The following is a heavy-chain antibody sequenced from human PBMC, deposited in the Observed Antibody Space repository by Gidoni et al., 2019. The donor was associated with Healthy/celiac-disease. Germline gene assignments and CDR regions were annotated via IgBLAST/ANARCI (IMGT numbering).Heavy chain of an antibody. CDR3: ARGRSVTYYDFWSAPHLV. CDR2: SNHSGST. Sequence: QLQLQQWGAGLLKPSETLSLTCAVYGGSFSGYYWSWIRQPPGKGLEWIGESNHSGSTNYNPSLKSRVTISVDTSKNQFSLKLSSVTAADTAVYYCARGRSVTYYDFWSAPHLVWGRGTLVTVSS. J-gene: IGHJ2*01. D-gene: IGHD3-3*01. V-gene: IGHV4-34*01. CDR1: GGSFSGYY.